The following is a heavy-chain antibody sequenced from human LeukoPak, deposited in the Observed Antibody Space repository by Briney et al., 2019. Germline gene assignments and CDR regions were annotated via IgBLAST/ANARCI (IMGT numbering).Heavy chain of an antibody. V-gene: IGHV3-30*18. Sequence: GGSLRLSCAASGFTFSSYGMHWVRQAPGKGLEWVAVISYDGSNKYYADSVKGRFTISRDNSKNMLYLQMNSLRAEDTAVYYCAKEYSSSSVDYWGQGTLVTVSS. CDR1: GFTFSSYG. CDR2: ISYDGSNK. D-gene: IGHD6-6*01. CDR3: AKEYSSSSVDY. J-gene: IGHJ4*02.